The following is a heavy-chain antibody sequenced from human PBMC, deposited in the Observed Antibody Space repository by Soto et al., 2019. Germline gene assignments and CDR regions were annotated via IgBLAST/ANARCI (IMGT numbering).Heavy chain of an antibody. CDR1: GGSISSGCYY. J-gene: IGHJ6*02. V-gene: IGHV4-31*03. D-gene: IGHD3-10*01. CDR2: IYYSGST. CDR3: ARDEVTMVRGVRSYYYGMDV. Sequence: QVQLQESGPGLVKPSQTLSLTCTVSGGSISSGCYYWSWIRQHPGKGLELIGYIYYSGSTYYNPSLKSRVTISVATSKNQCSLKLSSVTAADTAVYYCARDEVTMVRGVRSYYYGMDVCGQGTTVTVSS.